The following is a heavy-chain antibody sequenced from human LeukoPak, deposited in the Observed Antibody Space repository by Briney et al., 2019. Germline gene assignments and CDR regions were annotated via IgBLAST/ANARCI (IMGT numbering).Heavy chain of an antibody. Sequence: GASVKVSCKASGYTFTSYYIHWVRQAPGQGLEWMGWINPHSGGTNYAQKFQGRVTMTRDTSISTAYMELSRLRSDDTAVYYCARTPTYYYDSSGYNNWFDPWGQGALVTVSS. V-gene: IGHV1-2*02. CDR1: GYTFTSYY. CDR3: ARTPTYYYDSSGYNNWFDP. CDR2: INPHSGGT. D-gene: IGHD3-22*01. J-gene: IGHJ5*02.